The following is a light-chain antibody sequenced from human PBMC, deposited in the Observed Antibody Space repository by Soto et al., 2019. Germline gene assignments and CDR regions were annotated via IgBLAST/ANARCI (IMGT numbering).Light chain of an antibody. CDR1: QSISSW. V-gene: IGKV1-5*03. CDR3: QQYGSLFT. CDR2: KAS. Sequence: DIQMTQSPSTLSASVGDRVTITCRASQSISSWLAWYQQKSGKAPKLLIYKASNVESGVPSRFSGSGSGTEFTLTISSLQPDDSATYYCQQYGSLFTFGQGTKLEIK. J-gene: IGKJ2*01.